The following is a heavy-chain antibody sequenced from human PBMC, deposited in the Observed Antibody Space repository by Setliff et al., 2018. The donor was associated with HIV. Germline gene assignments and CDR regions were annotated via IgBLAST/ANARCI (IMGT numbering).Heavy chain of an antibody. V-gene: IGHV1-3*01. Sequence: EASVKVSCKASGGTSTTYGINWVRQAPGQGLEWMGWINAGNGNTKYSQKFQGRVTITRDISASTAYMELSSLGSEDTAVFYCARTPEGAAVFDYWGQGTLVTVSS. CDR1: GGTSTTYG. CDR3: ARTPEGAAVFDY. J-gene: IGHJ4*02. CDR2: INAGNGNT. D-gene: IGHD6-25*01.